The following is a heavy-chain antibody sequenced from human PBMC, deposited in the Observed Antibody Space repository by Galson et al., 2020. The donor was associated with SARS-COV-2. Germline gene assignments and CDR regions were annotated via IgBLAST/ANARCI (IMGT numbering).Heavy chain of an antibody. CDR1: MFTFSDHS. Sequence: GGSLRLSCVASMFTFSDHSIYWVRQAPGKGLEWVSFISGTRKYIHYADSVKGRVTISRDNANNSLYLQLDSLRPEDTAVYYCARGYSYGSSYYFYGLDVWGQGTTVTVSS. D-gene: IGHD5-18*01. CDR2: ISGTRKYI. J-gene: IGHJ6*02. V-gene: IGHV3-21*01. CDR3: ARGYSYGSSYYFYGLDV.